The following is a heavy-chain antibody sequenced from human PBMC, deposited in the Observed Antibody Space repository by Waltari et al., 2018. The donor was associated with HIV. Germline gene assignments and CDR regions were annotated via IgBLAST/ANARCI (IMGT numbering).Heavy chain of an antibody. D-gene: IGHD1-26*01. J-gene: IGHJ4*02. Sequence: QVQLVESGGGVVQPGGSLRLSCVVSGFTFSSHGMHWVRQVPGKGLEWVAFILKDNEHYADSVRGRFTISRDNPENTLYLQMNSLRTEDTAVYYCAKTAGGTMGYWGQGTLVTVSS. CDR2: ILKDNE. CDR1: GFTFSSHG. CDR3: AKTAGGTMGY. V-gene: IGHV3-30*02.